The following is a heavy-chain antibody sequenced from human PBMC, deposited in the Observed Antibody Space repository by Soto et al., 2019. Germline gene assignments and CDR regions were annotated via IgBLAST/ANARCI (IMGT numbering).Heavy chain of an antibody. J-gene: IGHJ6*02. D-gene: IGHD6-13*01. CDR2: ISYDGSNK. Sequence: PGGSLRLSCAASGFTFSSYAMHWVRQAPGKGLEWVAVISYDGSNKYYADSVKGRFTISRDNSKNTLYLQMNSLRAEDTAVYYCARDRTLETAAAGYYYYYGMDVWGQGTTVTVSS. CDR3: ARDRTLETAAAGYYYYYGMDV. V-gene: IGHV3-30-3*01. CDR1: GFTFSSYA.